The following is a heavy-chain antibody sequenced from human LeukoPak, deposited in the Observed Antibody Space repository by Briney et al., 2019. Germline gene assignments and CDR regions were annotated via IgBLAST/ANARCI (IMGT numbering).Heavy chain of an antibody. CDR1: GGAITSNNYD. V-gene: IGHV4-39*02. Sequence: SQTLSLTCTVSGGAITSNNYDWAWIRLPPGKGLEWVGSIHYNGSTYCNPTRRRPVTLAVAEYKNQLSLRPSSVAAADPAVFYCAREYESAGAAHGGGPFLLWGLGTLV. D-gene: IGHD6-19*01. CDR2: IHYNGST. CDR3: AREYESAGAAHGGGPFLL. J-gene: IGHJ1*01.